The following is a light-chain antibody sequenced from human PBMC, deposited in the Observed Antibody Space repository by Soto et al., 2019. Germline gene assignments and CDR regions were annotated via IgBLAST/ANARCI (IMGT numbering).Light chain of an antibody. CDR2: EGT. CDR1: SSDVGTYKF. J-gene: IGLJ3*02. V-gene: IGLV2-23*01. CDR3: CSYAGTSFWV. Sequence: QSALTQPASVSGSPGQSITISCTGTSSDVGTYKFVSWYQQHPGKAPTLMIHEGTKRPSGVSNRFPGSMSGNTATLTISGLQPEDEANYYCCSYAGTSFWVFGGGTKLTVL.